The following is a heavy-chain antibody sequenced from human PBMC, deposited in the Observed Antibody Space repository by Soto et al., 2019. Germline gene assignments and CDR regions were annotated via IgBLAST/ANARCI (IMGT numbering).Heavy chain of an antibody. CDR2: IYHSGST. CDR3: ARLPSP. J-gene: IGHJ5*02. V-gene: IGHV4-30-2*01. Sequence: QLQLQESGSGLVKPSQTLSLTCAVSGGSISSGGYSWSWVRQPPGKGLEWIGYIYHSGSTYYNPSPTRRVPISVDRSKNQFSLKLSSVTAADTALYYCARLPSPLRQGTPVTVPS. CDR1: GGSISSGGYS.